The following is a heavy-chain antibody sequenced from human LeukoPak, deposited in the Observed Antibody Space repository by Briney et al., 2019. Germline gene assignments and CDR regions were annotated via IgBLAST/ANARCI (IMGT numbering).Heavy chain of an antibody. CDR1: GYTFTAYY. V-gene: IGHV1-2*02. D-gene: IGHD7-27*01. J-gene: IGHJ4*02. Sequence: GASVQVSCKASGYTFTAYYIHWVRQAPGQGLEWMGWINPNTGGTNYAQKSQGRVTITRDTSINTVYMDLSRLTSDDTALYYCARDHNSENWGSLGGWGQGTLVTVSS. CDR2: INPNTGGT. CDR3: ARDHNSENWGSLGG.